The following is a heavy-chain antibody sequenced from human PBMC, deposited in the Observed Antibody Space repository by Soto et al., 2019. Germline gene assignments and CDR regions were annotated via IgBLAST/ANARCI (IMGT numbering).Heavy chain of an antibody. Sequence: QLQLQESGPGLVKPSETLSLTCTVSGGSISSSSYYWGWIRQPPGKGLEWIGSIYYSGSTYYNPSLKSRVTISVDTSKNQFSLQLSSVTAADTAVYYCASSRTTVTTVFDYWGQGTLVTVSS. D-gene: IGHD4-17*01. CDR3: ASSRTTVTTVFDY. V-gene: IGHV4-39*01. J-gene: IGHJ4*02. CDR1: GGSISSSSYY. CDR2: IYYSGST.